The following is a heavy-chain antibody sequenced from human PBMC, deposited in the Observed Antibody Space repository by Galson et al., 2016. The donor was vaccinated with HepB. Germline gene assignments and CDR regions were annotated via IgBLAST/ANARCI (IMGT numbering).Heavy chain of an antibody. CDR1: GLTIRHDQ. CDR3: AKSRGSDQFFES. CDR2: ISYNGKKK. V-gene: IGHV3-30*18. J-gene: IGHJ4*02. Sequence: SLRLSCAASGLTIRHDQMHWIRQVPGKGLEWVAVISYNGKKKYYGYSVKGRFVISRDNSKNTVSLQMKSLTTEDTAVYYCAKSRGSDQFFESWGQGALVTVSS. D-gene: IGHD3-10*01.